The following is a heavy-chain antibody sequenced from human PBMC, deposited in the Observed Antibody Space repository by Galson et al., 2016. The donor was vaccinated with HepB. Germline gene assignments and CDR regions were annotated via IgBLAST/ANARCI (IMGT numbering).Heavy chain of an antibody. CDR2: VNTDGSRT. Sequence: SLRLSCAASGFTFSSYWMHWVRQAPGRGLVWVSRVNTDGSRTNYADSVKGRVTISRDNAKNTLYLQMNSLRAEDTAVYYRARAGFKGFSNSMDVWGQGTTVTVSS. J-gene: IGHJ6*02. V-gene: IGHV3-74*01. CDR3: ARAGFKGFSNSMDV. CDR1: GFTFSSYW. D-gene: IGHD2/OR15-2a*01.